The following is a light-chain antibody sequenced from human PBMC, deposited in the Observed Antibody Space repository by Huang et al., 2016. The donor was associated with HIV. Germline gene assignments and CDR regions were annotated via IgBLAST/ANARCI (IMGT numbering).Light chain of an antibody. V-gene: IGKV1-39*01. CDR2: GAY. CDR3: QHSFRSPYT. CDR1: QRISKY. Sequence: DIQMTQSPSSLSASVGDIVTITCRASQRISKYLNWYQKKPGRAPNRLLYGAYNLQSGVPSRFSGSGSETDFTLTISGLQPGDFATYYCQHSFRSPYTFGQGTKVDMK. J-gene: IGKJ2*01.